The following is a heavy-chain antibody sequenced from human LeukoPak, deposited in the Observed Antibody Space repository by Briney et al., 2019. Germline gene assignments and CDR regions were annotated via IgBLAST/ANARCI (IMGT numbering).Heavy chain of an antibody. CDR2: ISTYNGNT. CDR3: ARDRGSCTNAVCPADY. CDR1: GYTFTGYG. Sequence: GASVKVSCKTSGYTFTGYGFNWVRQAPGQGLEWMGWISTYNGNTNFAQKLQGRVTMTTDTSTSTAYMELRSLRSDGTAVYYCARDRGSCTNAVCPADYWGQGTLVTVSS. V-gene: IGHV1-18*01. D-gene: IGHD2-8*01. J-gene: IGHJ4*02.